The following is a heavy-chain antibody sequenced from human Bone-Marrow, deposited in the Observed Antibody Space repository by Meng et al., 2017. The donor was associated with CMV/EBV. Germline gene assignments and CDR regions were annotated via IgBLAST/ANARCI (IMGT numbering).Heavy chain of an antibody. V-gene: IGHV4-59*01. J-gene: IGHJ6*02. Sequence: SETLSLTCTVSGGSISSYYWSWIRQPPGKGLEWIGYIYYSGSTNYNPSLKSRVTISVDTSKNQFSLKLSSVTAADTAVYYCARAWFGELPLYYYYGMDVWGQGTTVTGSS. CDR1: GGSISSYY. CDR3: ARAWFGELPLYYYYGMDV. D-gene: IGHD3-10*01. CDR2: IYYSGST.